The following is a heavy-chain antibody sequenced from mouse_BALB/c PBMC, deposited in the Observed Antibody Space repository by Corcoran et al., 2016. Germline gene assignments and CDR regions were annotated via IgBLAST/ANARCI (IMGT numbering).Heavy chain of an antibody. CDR3: AQTGTWFAY. Sequence: QIQLVQSGPELKKPGETVKISCKASGYTFTNYGMNWVKQAPGKGLKWMGWINTYTGESTYADDFKGRFAFSLEISASTAYLQINNLKNEDMATYFCAQTGTWFAYWGQGTLVTVSA. V-gene: IGHV9-1*02. CDR2: INTYTGES. J-gene: IGHJ3*01. CDR1: GYTFTNYG. D-gene: IGHD4-1*01.